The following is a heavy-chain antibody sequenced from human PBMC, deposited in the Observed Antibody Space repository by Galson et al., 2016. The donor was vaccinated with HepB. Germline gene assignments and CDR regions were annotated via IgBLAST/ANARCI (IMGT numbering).Heavy chain of an antibody. Sequence: SETLSLTCTVSGGSISSSSYYWGWIRQPPGKGLEWIGSIYYSGSTYYNPSLQSRVTISVDTSKNQFSLKMSAVTAADTAVYYCAKAGADYEGSNGLDVWGQGTVVTVFS. CDR2: IYYSGST. V-gene: IGHV4-39*01. J-gene: IGHJ6*02. CDR1: GGSISSSSYY. D-gene: IGHD4-17*01. CDR3: AKAGADYEGSNGLDV.